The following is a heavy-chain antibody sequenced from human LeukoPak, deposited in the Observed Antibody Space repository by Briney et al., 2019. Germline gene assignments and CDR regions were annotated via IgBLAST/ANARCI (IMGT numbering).Heavy chain of an antibody. CDR3: ARGAAVFGVLTVNDAFDI. CDR2: INPNSGGT. CDR1: GYTFTSYY. D-gene: IGHD3-3*01. Sequence: ASVKVSCKASGYTFTSYYMHWVRQAPGQGLEWMGWINPNSGGTNYAQKFQGRVTMTRDTSISTAYMELSRLRSDDTAVYYCARGAAVFGVLTVNDAFDIWGQGTMVTVSS. V-gene: IGHV1-2*02. J-gene: IGHJ3*02.